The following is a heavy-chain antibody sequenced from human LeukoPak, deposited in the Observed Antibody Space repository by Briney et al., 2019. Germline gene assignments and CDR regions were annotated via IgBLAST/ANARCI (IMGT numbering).Heavy chain of an antibody. CDR1: GYSFTSYW. J-gene: IGHJ4*02. CDR3: ARHELGYCSGGSCYDY. CDR2: IDPSDSYT. D-gene: IGHD2-15*01. V-gene: IGHV5-10-1*01. Sequence: GESLKISCKGSGYSFTSYWISWVRQMPGKGLEWMGRIDPSDSYTNYSPSFQGHVTISADKSISTAYLQWSSLKASDTAMYYCARHELGYCSGGSCYDYWGQGTLVTVSS.